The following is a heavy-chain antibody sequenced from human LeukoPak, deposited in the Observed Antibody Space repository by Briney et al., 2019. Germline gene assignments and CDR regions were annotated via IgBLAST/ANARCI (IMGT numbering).Heavy chain of an antibody. CDR1: GFTFTTYW. J-gene: IGHJ4*02. D-gene: IGHD6-13*01. Sequence: GRSLRLSCAASGFTFTTYWVIWVRQAPGKGLEWVANISPDGSEKYYVDSVKGRFTISRDNAKNSLDLQMSSLRADDTAVYYCARGASSRFDQWGQGTLVTVSS. CDR3: ARGASSRFDQ. V-gene: IGHV3-7*04. CDR2: ISPDGSEK.